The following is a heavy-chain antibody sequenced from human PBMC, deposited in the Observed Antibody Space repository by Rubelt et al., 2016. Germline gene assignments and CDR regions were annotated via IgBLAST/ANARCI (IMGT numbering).Heavy chain of an antibody. CDR3: ARRGDMDV. Sequence: EVHLVESGGGLVQPGGSLRLSCAASGFSFDAYAMHWVRQAPGRGLEWVSFISSDGTTIYYADSVKGRFTISRDKAKNALYLQMNSLRDEDTAVYYCARRGDMDVWGQGTTVTVSS. J-gene: IGHJ6*02. CDR1: GFSFDAYA. D-gene: IGHD3-16*01. V-gene: IGHV3-48*02. CDR2: ISSDGTTI.